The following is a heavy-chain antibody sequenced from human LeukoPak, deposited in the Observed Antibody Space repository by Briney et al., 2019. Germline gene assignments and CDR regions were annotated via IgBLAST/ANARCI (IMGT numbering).Heavy chain of an antibody. CDR2: MNPKTAET. Sequence: ASVKVSCKASEYTFTNYDINWVRQATGQGLEWVGWMNPKTAETGCAQRFQGRVTMTRNTSISTAYLEVSSLTFEDSAIYYCARGFSSFGSGSLDYWGQGALVTVSS. CDR3: ARGFSSFGSGSLDY. D-gene: IGHD3-10*01. V-gene: IGHV1-8*01. CDR1: EYTFTNYD. J-gene: IGHJ4*02.